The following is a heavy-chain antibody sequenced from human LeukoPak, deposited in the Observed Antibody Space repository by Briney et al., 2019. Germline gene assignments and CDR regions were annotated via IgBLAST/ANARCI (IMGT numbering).Heavy chain of an antibody. V-gene: IGHV3-48*02. Sequence: GGSLRLSCAASGFTFSSYSMNWVRQAPGKGLGWVSSISSSSTIYYADSLKGRFTISRENAKNSLYLQMNSLRDEDTAVYYCARGSNWGPDYWGQGTLVTVSS. CDR2: ISSSSTI. CDR3: ARGSNWGPDY. CDR1: GFTFSSYS. D-gene: IGHD7-27*01. J-gene: IGHJ4*02.